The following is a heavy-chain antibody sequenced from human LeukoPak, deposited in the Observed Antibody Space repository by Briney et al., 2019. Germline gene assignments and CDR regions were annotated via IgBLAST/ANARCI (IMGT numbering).Heavy chain of an antibody. J-gene: IGHJ5*02. CDR1: GYTFTSYY. V-gene: IGHV1-46*03. CDR2: INPSGGST. Sequence: ASVKVSCKASGYTFTSYYMHWVRQAPGQGLEWMGIINPSGGSTNYAQKFQGRVTMTRDTSTSTVYMELSSLRPEDTAVYFCARDRNLEYNSSSGRFDPWGQGTLVTVSS. CDR3: ARDRNLEYNSSSGRFDP. D-gene: IGHD6-6*01.